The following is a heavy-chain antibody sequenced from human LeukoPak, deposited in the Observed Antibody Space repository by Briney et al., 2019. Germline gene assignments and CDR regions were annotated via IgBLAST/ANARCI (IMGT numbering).Heavy chain of an antibody. V-gene: IGHV3-21*01. Sequence: AGGSLRLSCGASGFTFSSYSMNWVRQAPGKGLEWVSSISSSSTYIYYTDSVKGRFTISRDNAKNSLFLQMNSLRADDTAVYYCARKDPATTYMDVWGKGTTVTVSS. CDR3: ARKDPATTYMDV. J-gene: IGHJ6*03. CDR2: ISSSSTYI. D-gene: IGHD5-18*01. CDR1: GFTFSSYS.